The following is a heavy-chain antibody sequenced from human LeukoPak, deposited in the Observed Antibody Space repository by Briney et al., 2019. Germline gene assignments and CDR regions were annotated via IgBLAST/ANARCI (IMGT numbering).Heavy chain of an antibody. CDR2: ISSSGSTI. CDR3: ARWDYDILTGYRTNDY. Sequence: QTGGSLRLSCAASGFTFSSYEMNWVRQARGKGLEWVSYISSSGSTIYCADSVKGRFTISRDNAKNSLYLQMNSLRAEDTAVYYCARWDYDILTGYRTNDYWGQGTLVTVSS. CDR1: GFTFSSYE. J-gene: IGHJ4*02. D-gene: IGHD3-9*01. V-gene: IGHV3-48*03.